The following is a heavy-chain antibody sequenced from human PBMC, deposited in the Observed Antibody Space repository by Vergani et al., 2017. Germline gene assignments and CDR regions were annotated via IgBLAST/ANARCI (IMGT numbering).Heavy chain of an antibody. Sequence: EVQLVQSGAEVKKPGESLKISCQGSGYSITNYWIAWVRQRPGKGLEWMANIKQDGSEKYYVDSVKGRFTISRDNAKNSLYLQMNSLRAEDTAVYYCARDSLAVAGTVYWGQGTLVTVSS. CDR2: IKQDGSEK. J-gene: IGHJ4*02. V-gene: IGHV3-7*01. CDR1: GYSITNYW. D-gene: IGHD6-19*01. CDR3: ARDSLAVAGTVY.